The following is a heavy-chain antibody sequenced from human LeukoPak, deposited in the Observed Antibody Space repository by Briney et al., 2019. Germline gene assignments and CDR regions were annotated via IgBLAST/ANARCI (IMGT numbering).Heavy chain of an antibody. D-gene: IGHD4-17*01. Sequence: PSETLSLTCTVSGGSLSSDSYYWSWIRQPAGKGLEWIGRVYSSGGTNYNPSLESRVTISVDTSNNQFSLKLRSVTASDTAVYYCASRNLWAPVTDSWGQGTLVTVSS. V-gene: IGHV4-61*02. CDR1: GGSLSSDSYY. J-gene: IGHJ5*01. CDR2: VYSSGGT. CDR3: ASRNLWAPVTDS.